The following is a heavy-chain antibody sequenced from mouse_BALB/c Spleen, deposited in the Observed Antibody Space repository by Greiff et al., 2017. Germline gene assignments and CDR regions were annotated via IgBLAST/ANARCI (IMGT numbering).Heavy chain of an antibody. D-gene: IGHD1-1*01. Sequence: VQLQQSGPELVQPGASVKISCKASGYSFTGYFMNWVMQSHGKSLEWIGRINPYNGDTFYNQKFKGKATLTVDKSSSTAHMELRSLASEDSAVYYCARSDYYGSNWYCEVWGAGTTVTVSS. J-gene: IGHJ1*01. V-gene: IGHV1-20*02. CDR1: GYSFTGYF. CDR2: INPYNGDT. CDR3: ARSDYYGSNWYCEV.